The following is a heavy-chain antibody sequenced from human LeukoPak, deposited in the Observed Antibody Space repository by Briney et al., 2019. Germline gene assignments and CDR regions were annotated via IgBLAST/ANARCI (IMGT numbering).Heavy chain of an antibody. CDR1: GGSFTGYY. J-gene: IGHJ3*02. CDR3: ARANYYDSSGYYYNAFDI. CDR2: FYYTGST. V-gene: IGHV4-34*01. Sequence: SETLSLTCAVYGGSFTGYYWTWIRQTPGKGLEWIGTFYYTGSTYYNPSLKSRITISVDTSKNHFSLKLSSVTAADTAVYYCARANYYDSSGYYYNAFDIWGQGTMVTVSS. D-gene: IGHD3-22*01.